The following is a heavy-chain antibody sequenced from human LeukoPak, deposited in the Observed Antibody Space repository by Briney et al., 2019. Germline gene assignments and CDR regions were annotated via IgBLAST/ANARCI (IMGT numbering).Heavy chain of an antibody. D-gene: IGHD3-9*01. J-gene: IGHJ4*02. CDR1: GFTFNNYA. V-gene: IGHV3-64D*06. Sequence: PGGSLRLSCSASGFTFNNYAMHWVRQAPGKGLEYVSAITSDGGTTHYGDSVRGRFTISRDNSKNTVYLQMSSLRPEDTAVYYCVKDLTGSGDYWGQGTLVTVSS. CDR3: VKDLTGSGDY. CDR2: ITSDGGTT.